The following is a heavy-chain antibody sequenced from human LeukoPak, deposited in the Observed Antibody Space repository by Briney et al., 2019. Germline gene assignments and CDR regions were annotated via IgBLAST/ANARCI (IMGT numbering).Heavy chain of an antibody. CDR3: ARAPFEVAGTGTYYYYGMDV. CDR2: IIPIFGTA. Sequence: ASVKVSCKASRGTFSSYAISWVRQAPGQGLEWMGGIIPIFGTANHAQKFQGRVTITADESTSTAYMELSSLRSEDTAVYYCARAPFEVAGTGTYYYYGMDVWGQGTTVTVSS. J-gene: IGHJ6*02. D-gene: IGHD6-19*01. CDR1: RGTFSSYA. V-gene: IGHV1-69*13.